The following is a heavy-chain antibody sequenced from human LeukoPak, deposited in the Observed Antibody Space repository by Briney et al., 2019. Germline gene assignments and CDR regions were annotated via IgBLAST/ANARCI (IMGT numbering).Heavy chain of an antibody. D-gene: IGHD3-3*01. Sequence: PSETLSLTCTVSGGSISSSSYYWGWIRQPPGKGLEWIGSIYYSGSTYYNPSLKSRVTISVDTSKNQFSLKLSSVTAADTAVYYCARGGLHYDFWSGYIRNWFDPWGQGTLVTVSS. V-gene: IGHV4-39*07. CDR2: IYYSGST. J-gene: IGHJ5*02. CDR1: GGSISSSSYY. CDR3: ARGGLHYDFWSGYIRNWFDP.